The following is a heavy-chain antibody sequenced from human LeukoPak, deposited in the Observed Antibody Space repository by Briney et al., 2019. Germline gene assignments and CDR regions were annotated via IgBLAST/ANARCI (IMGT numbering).Heavy chain of an antibody. CDR3: ASTLSSSPH. J-gene: IGHJ4*02. CDR2: INSDGSST. Sequence: GRSLRLSCAASGFAFTSYWTHWVRQAPGKGLVWVSRINSDGSSTNYADSVKGRFTISRDNAKNTLYLQMNSLRAEDTAVYYCASTLSSSPHWGRGTLVTVSS. CDR1: GFAFTSYW. D-gene: IGHD6-6*01. V-gene: IGHV3-74*01.